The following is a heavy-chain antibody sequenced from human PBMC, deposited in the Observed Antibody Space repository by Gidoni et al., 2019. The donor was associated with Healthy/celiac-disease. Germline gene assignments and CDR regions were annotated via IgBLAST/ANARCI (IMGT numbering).Heavy chain of an antibody. D-gene: IGHD2-2*01. CDR3: ARQDIVVVPARYYYYYMDV. CDR2: IIPIFGTA. CDR1: GGTFSSYA. J-gene: IGHJ6*03. V-gene: IGHV1-69*01. Sequence: QVQLVQSGAEVKKPGSSVKVSCKASGGTFSSYAIRWVRQAPGQGLEWMGGIIPIFGTANYAQKFQGRVTITADESTSTAYMELSSLRSEDTAVYYCARQDIVVVPARYYYYYMDVWGKGTTVTVSS.